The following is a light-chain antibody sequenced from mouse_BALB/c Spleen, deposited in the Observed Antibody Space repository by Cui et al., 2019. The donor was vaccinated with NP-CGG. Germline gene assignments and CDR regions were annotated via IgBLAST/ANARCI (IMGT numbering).Light chain of an antibody. J-gene: IGLJ1*01. Sequence: QAVVTQESALTTSSGETVKLTCRSSIGAVTTTNYANWVQEKPDHLFTVLIGGTNNRAPGVPARFSGSLIGDKAALTITGAQTEDEAIYFCVLWYSNHWVFGGGTKLTVL. CDR3: VLWYSNHWV. CDR2: GTN. V-gene: IGLV1*01. CDR1: IGAVTTTNY.